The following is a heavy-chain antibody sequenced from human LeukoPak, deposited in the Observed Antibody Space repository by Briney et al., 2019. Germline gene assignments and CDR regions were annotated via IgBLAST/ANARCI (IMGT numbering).Heavy chain of an antibody. CDR1: GGSISSSSYY. CDR3: ARDLRLGVAGLDY. J-gene: IGHJ4*02. D-gene: IGHD6-19*01. Sequence: SETLSLTCTVSGGSISSSSYYWGWIRQPPGKGLEWIGSIYYSGSTYYNPSLKSRVTISVDTSKNQFSLKLSSVTAADTAVYYCARDLRLGVAGLDYWGQGTLVTVSS. V-gene: IGHV4-39*07. CDR2: IYYSGST.